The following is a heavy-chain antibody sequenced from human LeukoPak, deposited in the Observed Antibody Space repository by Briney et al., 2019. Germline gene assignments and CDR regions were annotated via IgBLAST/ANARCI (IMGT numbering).Heavy chain of an antibody. Sequence: GGSLRLSCAASGFTFSNYWMGWVRQAPGKGLERVANIKQDGSEKYYVDSVKGRFTISRDNAKKSLYLQMNSLRAEDTAVYYCAREEGGPGFDYWGQGTLVSVSS. J-gene: IGHJ4*02. D-gene: IGHD2-15*01. V-gene: IGHV3-7*01. CDR2: IKQDGSEK. CDR3: AREEGGPGFDY. CDR1: GFTFSNYW.